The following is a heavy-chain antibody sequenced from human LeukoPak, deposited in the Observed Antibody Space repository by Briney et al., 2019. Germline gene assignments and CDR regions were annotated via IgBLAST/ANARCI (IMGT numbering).Heavy chain of an antibody. J-gene: IGHJ4*02. Sequence: SETLSLTCTVSGGSISSCDYYWSWIRQPPGKGLEWIGYIYYSGSTYYNPSLKSRVTISVDTSKNQFSLKLSSVTAADTAVYYCARRSSGSSGYVSFDYWGQGTLVIVSS. D-gene: IGHD5-12*01. CDR2: IYYSGST. CDR1: GGSISSCDYY. CDR3: ARRSSGSSGYVSFDY. V-gene: IGHV4-30-4*01.